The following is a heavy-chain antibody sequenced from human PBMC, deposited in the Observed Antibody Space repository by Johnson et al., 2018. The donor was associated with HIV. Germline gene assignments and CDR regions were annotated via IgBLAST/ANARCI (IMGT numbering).Heavy chain of an antibody. CDR2: ISWNSGSI. J-gene: IGHJ3*02. V-gene: IGHV3-9*01. Sequence: VRLVESGGGLVQPGRSLRLSCAAPGFTFDDYAMHWVRQAPGKGLEWVSGISWNSGSIDYADSVKGRFTISRDNAKNSLYLQMNSLRPEDTALYYCAKEGRGLDAFDIWGQGTVVTVSS. CDR1: GFTFDDYA. D-gene: IGHD5-12*01. CDR3: AKEGRGLDAFDI.